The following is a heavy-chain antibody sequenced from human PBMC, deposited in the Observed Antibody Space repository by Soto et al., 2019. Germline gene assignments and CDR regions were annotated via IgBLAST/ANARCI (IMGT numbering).Heavy chain of an antibody. CDR2: ISPYNGNT. V-gene: IGHV1-18*04. CDR3: ARGTMVRGVIMTLDY. J-gene: IGHJ4*02. D-gene: IGHD3-10*01. Sequence: QVQLVQSGGEVKKPGASVTVSCKTYGYTFTTYGINWVRQAPGQGLEWMGWISPYNGNTKYAQSLQGRVTMTTDTSTSTAYMELRSLRSDDTAVYYCARGTMVRGVIMTLDYWGQGTLVAVSS. CDR1: GYTFTTYG.